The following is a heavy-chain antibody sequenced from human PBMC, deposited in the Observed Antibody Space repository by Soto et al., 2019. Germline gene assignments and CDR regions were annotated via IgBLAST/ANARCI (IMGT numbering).Heavy chain of an antibody. D-gene: IGHD1-26*01. CDR1: GYTFTGYY. V-gene: IGHV1-2*02. CDR2: INPNSGGT. Sequence: ASVKVSCKASGYTFTGYYMHWVRQAPGQGLEWMGWINPNSGGTNYAQKFQGRVTMTRXXXIXXAXXELXRXXSYXTAVYYCARDTGSYRAFDIWGQGTMVTVSS. J-gene: IGHJ3*02. CDR3: ARDTGSYRAFDI.